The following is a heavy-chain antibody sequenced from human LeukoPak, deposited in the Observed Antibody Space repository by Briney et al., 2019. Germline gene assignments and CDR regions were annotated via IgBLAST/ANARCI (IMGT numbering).Heavy chain of an antibody. Sequence: ASVKVSCKASGGTFSSYAISWARQAPGQGLEWMGWISAYNGNTNYAQKLQGRVTMTTDTSTSTAYMELRSLRSDDTAVYYCARQPSSSWYSHPKYYFDYWGQGTLVTVSS. D-gene: IGHD6-13*01. CDR1: GGTFSSYA. CDR2: ISAYNGNT. V-gene: IGHV1-18*01. CDR3: ARQPSSSWYSHPKYYFDY. J-gene: IGHJ4*02.